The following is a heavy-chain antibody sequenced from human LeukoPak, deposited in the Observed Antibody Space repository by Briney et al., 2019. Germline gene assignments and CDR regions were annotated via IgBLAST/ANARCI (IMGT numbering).Heavy chain of an antibody. V-gene: IGHV4-34*01. CDR3: ARGIVVVPAAISPYYFDY. CDR2: INHSGST. CDR1: GGSISGYY. Sequence: PSETLSLTCTVSGGSISGYYWSWIRQPPGKGLEWIGEINHSGSTNYNPSLKSRVTISVDTSKNQFSLKLSSVTAADTAVYYCARGIVVVPAAISPYYFDYWGQGTLVTVSS. D-gene: IGHD2-2*02. J-gene: IGHJ4*02.